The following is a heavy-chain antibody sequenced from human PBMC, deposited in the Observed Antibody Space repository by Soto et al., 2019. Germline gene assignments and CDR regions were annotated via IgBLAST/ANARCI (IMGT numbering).Heavy chain of an antibody. J-gene: IGHJ4*02. Sequence: QVQLVQSGAEVKKPGSSVKVSCKASGGTFSSYAISWVRQAPGQGLEWMGGIIPIFGTANYAQKFQSRVTITADKSTSTAYKELSSLRSEDTAVYYCARAPTPLVGDTTFDSWGQGTLVTVSS. V-gene: IGHV1-69*06. CDR2: IIPIFGTA. CDR1: GGTFSSYA. D-gene: IGHD1-26*01. CDR3: ARAPTPLVGDTTFDS.